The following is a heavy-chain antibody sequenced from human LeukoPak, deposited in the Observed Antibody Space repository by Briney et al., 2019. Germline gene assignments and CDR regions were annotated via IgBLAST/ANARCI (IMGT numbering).Heavy chain of an antibody. CDR1: GGSISPYY. CDR3: ARVRYGSGSYYFDN. V-gene: IGHV4-59*01. D-gene: IGHD3-10*01. Sequence: TPSETLSLTCTVSGGSISPYYWTWIRQPPGKGLDWIGYVYYTGSTHYSPSLKSRVTVSVDTSKNQFSLKLTSVTAADTAVYYCARVRYGSGSYYFDNWGQGTLVTVSS. J-gene: IGHJ4*02. CDR2: VYYTGST.